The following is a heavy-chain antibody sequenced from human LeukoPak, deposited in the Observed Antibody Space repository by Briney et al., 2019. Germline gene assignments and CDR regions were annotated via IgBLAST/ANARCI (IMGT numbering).Heavy chain of an antibody. J-gene: IGHJ5*02. CDR2: INPSGGST. Sequence: ASVKVSCKASGYTFTSYYMHWVRQAPGQGLEWMGIINPSGGSTSYAQKFQGRVTMTRDTSTSTVYMELSSLRSEDTAVYYCASDQPPGDYCSGGSCYNWFGPWGQGTLVTVSS. CDR1: GYTFTSYY. CDR3: ASDQPPGDYCSGGSCYNWFGP. V-gene: IGHV1-46*01. D-gene: IGHD2-15*01.